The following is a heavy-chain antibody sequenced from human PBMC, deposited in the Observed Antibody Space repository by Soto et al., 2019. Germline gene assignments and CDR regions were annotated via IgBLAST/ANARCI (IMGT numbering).Heavy chain of an antibody. CDR1: GFTFSSYA. D-gene: IGHD3-9*01. CDR3: AKDRSPISTGYFQH. CDR2: ISGSGGST. V-gene: IGHV3-23*01. Sequence: VGSLRLSCAASGFTFSSYAMSWVRQAPGKGLEWVSAISGSGGSTYYADSVKGRFTISRDNSKNTLYLQMNSLRAEDTAVYYCAKDRSPISTGYFQHWGQGTLVTVSS. J-gene: IGHJ1*01.